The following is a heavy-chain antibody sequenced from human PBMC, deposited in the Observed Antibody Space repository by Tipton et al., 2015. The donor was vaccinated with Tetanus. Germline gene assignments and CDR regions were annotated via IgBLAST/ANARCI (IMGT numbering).Heavy chain of an antibody. CDR3: TTGRSFDY. Sequence: SLRLSCATSGFSFSNFHMNWVRQAPGKGLEWVSSISSXXXYXXXXXXVKGRFTISRDNAKSSLSLQMNTLRPEDTAIYYCTTGRSFDYWGQGALVTVSS. J-gene: IGHJ4*02. D-gene: IGHD2-8*02. V-gene: IGHV3-21*01. CDR1: GFSFSNFH. CDR2: ISSXXXYX.